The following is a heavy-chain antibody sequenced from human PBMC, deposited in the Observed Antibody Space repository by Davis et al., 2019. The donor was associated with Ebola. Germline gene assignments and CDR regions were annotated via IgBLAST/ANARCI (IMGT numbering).Heavy chain of an antibody. CDR1: GFTFSSYS. V-gene: IGHV3-21*01. CDR3: ARDYYDFWSGSYKYGMDV. D-gene: IGHD3-3*01. Sequence: GESLKISCAASGFTFSSYSMNWVRQAPGKGLEWVSSISSSSSYIYYADSVKGRFTISRDNAKNSLYLQMNSLRDEDTAVYYCARDYYDFWSGSYKYGMDVWGQGTTVTVSS. J-gene: IGHJ6*02. CDR2: ISSSSSYI.